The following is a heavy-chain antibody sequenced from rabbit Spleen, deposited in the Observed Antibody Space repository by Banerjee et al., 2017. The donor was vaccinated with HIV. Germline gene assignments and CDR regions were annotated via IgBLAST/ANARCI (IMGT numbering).Heavy chain of an antibody. CDR1: GFSFSNKYV. CDR2: IYTTGSWT. J-gene: IGHJ4*01. Sequence: QEQVVESGGGLVKPGASLTLTCTASGFSFSNKYVMCWVRQAPGKGLEWIACIYTTGSWTYYASGAKGRFTISKTSTTVTLQMTSLTAADTATYFCARLSSDWTYLNLWGPGTLVTVS. CDR3: ARLSSDWTYLNL. V-gene: IGHV1S45*01. D-gene: IGHD8-1*01.